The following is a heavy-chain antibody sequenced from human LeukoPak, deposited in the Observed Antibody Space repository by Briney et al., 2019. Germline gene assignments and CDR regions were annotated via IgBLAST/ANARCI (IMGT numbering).Heavy chain of an antibody. CDR1: GFTFDDYT. J-gene: IGHJ4*02. D-gene: IGHD4-17*01. Sequence: GGSLRLSCAASGFTFDDYTMHWVRQAPGKGLEWVSLISWDGGSTYYADSVKGRFTISRDNAKNSLFLQMTSLRAEDTAVYYCARHRTASDNWGQGTLVTVSS. CDR3: ARHRTASDN. V-gene: IGHV3-43D*03. CDR2: ISWDGGST.